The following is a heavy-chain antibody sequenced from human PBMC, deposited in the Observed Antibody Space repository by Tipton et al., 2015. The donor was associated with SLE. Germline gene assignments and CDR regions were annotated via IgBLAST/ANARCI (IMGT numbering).Heavy chain of an antibody. D-gene: IGHD3-10*01. Sequence: SLRLSCAAPGVTFCTYWMTWVRQTPGKGRGWVASINQNASGKYYVDSVKGRFTISRDNAKNSLYLQMNSLKAEDTAVYYCARDPHYYGSGSPDFWGQGTLVTVSS. CDR1: GVTFCTYW. CDR3: ARDPHYYGSGSPDF. V-gene: IGHV3-7*01. CDR2: INQNASGK. J-gene: IGHJ4*02.